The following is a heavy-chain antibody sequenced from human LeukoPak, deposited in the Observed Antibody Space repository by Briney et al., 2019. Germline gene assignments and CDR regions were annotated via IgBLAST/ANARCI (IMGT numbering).Heavy chain of an antibody. CDR2: IYHSGST. V-gene: IGHV4-38-2*02. Sequence: SETLSLTCTVSGYSISSDYYWGWIRQPPGKGLEWIGIIYHSGSTYYNPSLKSRVTISLDTSKNQFSLKLSSVTAADTAVYYCARGGSLTVTSNLYNYWGQGTLVTVSS. CDR3: ARGGSLTVTSNLYNY. CDR1: GYSISSDYY. J-gene: IGHJ4*02. D-gene: IGHD4-17*01.